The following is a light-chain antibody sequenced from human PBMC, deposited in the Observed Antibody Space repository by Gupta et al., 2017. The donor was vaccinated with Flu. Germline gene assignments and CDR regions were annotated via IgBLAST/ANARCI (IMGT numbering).Light chain of an antibody. CDR2: ADI. V-gene: IGLV3-1*01. CDR1: ELADKY. J-gene: IGLJ2*01. CDR3: QAWDGASVV. Sequence: SPGQTASITCSGDELADKYSSWYQQKPGQSPVLVTYADIERPSGIPERFSGSNSGNTATLTIRETQAMDEADYYCQAWDGASVVFGGGTKLTVL.